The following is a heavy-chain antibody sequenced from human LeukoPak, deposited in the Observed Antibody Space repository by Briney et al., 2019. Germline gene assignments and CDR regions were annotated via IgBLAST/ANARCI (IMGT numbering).Heavy chain of an antibody. Sequence: ASETLSLTCIVSGASISGHYWSWIRQPARKEPEWIGRVHTSRGTNYNSSLKSRLTMSIDTSKNQFSLHLASVTAADTAVYYCAKGGESSLPFDYWGQGTLVTVSS. CDR2: VHTSRGT. CDR1: GASISGHY. D-gene: IGHD3-10*01. V-gene: IGHV4-4*07. CDR3: AKGGESSLPFDY. J-gene: IGHJ4*02.